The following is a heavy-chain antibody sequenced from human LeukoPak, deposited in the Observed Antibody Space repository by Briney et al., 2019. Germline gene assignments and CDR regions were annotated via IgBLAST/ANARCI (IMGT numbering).Heavy chain of an antibody. CDR2: ISSSSSYI. Sequence: VGSLRLSCAASGFTFSSYSMNWVRQAPGKGLEWVSSISSSSSYIYYADSVKGRFTISRDNAKNSLYLQMNSLRAEDTAVYYCARDSRIAAGAGDYWGQGTLVTVSS. V-gene: IGHV3-21*01. D-gene: IGHD6-25*01. J-gene: IGHJ4*02. CDR3: ARDSRIAAGAGDY. CDR1: GFTFSSYS.